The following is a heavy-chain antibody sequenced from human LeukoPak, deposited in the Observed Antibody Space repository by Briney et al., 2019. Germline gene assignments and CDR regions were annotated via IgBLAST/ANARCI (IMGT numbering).Heavy chain of an antibody. D-gene: IGHD5-12*01. CDR1: GFTFSSYE. Sequence: GGSLRLSCAASGFTFSSYEMNWVRQAPGKGLEWVSYISSRGSTIYYADSVKGRFTISRDNAMNSLYLQMNSLRAEDTAVYYCARSGYDIIFDYWGQGTLITVSS. J-gene: IGHJ4*02. CDR2: ISSRGSTI. V-gene: IGHV3-48*03. CDR3: ARSGYDIIFDY.